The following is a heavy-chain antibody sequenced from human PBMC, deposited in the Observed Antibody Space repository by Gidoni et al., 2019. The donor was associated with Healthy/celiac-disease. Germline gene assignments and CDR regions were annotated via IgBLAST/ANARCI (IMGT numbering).Heavy chain of an antibody. Sequence: QVQLVQSGAEVKKPGSSEKVSCKAAGGPFSRYAISWVRQAPGQGLEWMGGIIPILCTAYYAPKFQGRVTITADESTSTAYMALSSLRSEDAAVYYCARDRCRGGSCYDFDYWGQGTLVTVSS. V-gene: IGHV1-69*01. CDR2: IIPILCTA. J-gene: IGHJ4*02. CDR1: GGPFSRYA. CDR3: ARDRCRGGSCYDFDY. D-gene: IGHD2-15*01.